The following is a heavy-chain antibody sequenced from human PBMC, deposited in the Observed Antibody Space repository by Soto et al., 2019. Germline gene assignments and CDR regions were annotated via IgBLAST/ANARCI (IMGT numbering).Heavy chain of an antibody. CDR3: ARERVTTRPYYFDY. D-gene: IGHD4-17*01. CDR1: GGSISSGGYY. CDR2: IYYSGST. V-gene: IGHV4-31*03. Sequence: TSETLSLTCTVSGGSISSGGYYWSWIRQHPGKGLEWIGYIYYSGSTYYSPSLKSRVTISVDTSKNQFSPKLSSVTAADTAVYYCARERVTTRPYYFDYWGQGTLVTVSS. J-gene: IGHJ4*02.